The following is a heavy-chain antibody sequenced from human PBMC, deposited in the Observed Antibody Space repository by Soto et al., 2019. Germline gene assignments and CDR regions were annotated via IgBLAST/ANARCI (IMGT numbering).Heavy chain of an antibody. D-gene: IGHD2-15*01. CDR3: ARTTRGGSSYCSGGSCQSYYYYMDV. CDR1: GYTFTSYD. J-gene: IGHJ6*03. V-gene: IGHV1-8*01. Sequence: ASVKVSCKASGYTFTSYDINWVRQATGQGLEWMGWMNPNSGNTGYAQKFQGRVTMTRNTSISTAYMELSSLRSEDTAVYYCARTTRGGSSYCSGGSCQSYYYYMDVWGKGTTVTVSS. CDR2: MNPNSGNT.